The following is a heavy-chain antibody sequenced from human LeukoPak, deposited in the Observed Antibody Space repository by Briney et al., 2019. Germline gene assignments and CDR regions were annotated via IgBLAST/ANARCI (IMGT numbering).Heavy chain of an antibody. CDR3: AKSLLTTASGTGRAFDI. J-gene: IGHJ3*02. V-gene: IGHV3-30-3*01. Sequence: PGRSLRLSCAASGFTFSSYAMHWVRQAPGKGLEWVAVISYDGSNKYYADSVKGRFTISRDNSKNTLYLQMDSLRAEDTAKYYCAKSLLTTASGTGRAFDIWGQGTMVTVSA. CDR2: ISYDGSNK. D-gene: IGHD1-26*01. CDR1: GFTFSSYA.